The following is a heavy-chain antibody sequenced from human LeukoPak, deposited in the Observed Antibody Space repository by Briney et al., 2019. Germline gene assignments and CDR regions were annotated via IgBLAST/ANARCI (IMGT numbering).Heavy chain of an antibody. CDR2: VELSGRT. V-gene: IGHV4-4*02. CDR1: GGSISSTNW. Sequence: SGTLSLTCGVSGGSISSTNWWTWVRQPPGEGLEWIGEVELSGRTNYNPSLESRVTISVDMSANHISLKLTSVTAADTAVYYCARAALYYDSSGYYSEIDYFDYWGQGTLVTVSS. D-gene: IGHD3-22*01. J-gene: IGHJ4*02. CDR3: ARAALYYDSSGYYSEIDYFDY.